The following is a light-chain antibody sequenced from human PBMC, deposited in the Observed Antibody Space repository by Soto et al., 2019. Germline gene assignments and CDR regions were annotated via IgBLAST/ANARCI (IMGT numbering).Light chain of an antibody. J-gene: IGLJ1*01. CDR3: QAWDSSTRNYV. Sequence: YELTQPPSVSVSPRQTASITCSGDKLGDKYACWYQQKPGQSPVLVIYQDSKRPSGIPERFSGSNSGNTATLTISGTQAVDEADYYCQAWDSSTRNYVFGTGTKLTVL. V-gene: IGLV3-1*01. CDR1: KLGDKY. CDR2: QDS.